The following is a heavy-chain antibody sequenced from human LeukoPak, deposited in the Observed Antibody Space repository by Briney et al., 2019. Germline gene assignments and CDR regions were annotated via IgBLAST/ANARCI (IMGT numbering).Heavy chain of an antibody. CDR3: ATQTITLVVVISPFDY. V-gene: IGHV3-30*02. CDR2: IQDDGAKT. D-gene: IGHD3-22*01. J-gene: IGHJ4*02. Sequence: PGGSLRLSCTASGFTFSSTGMHWVRQAPGKGLEWVALIQDDGAKTNYADSVRGRFTISRDNSRSTVYLQMNSLKPDDTAVYYCATQTITLVVVISPFDYWGQGALVTVSS. CDR1: GFTFSSTG.